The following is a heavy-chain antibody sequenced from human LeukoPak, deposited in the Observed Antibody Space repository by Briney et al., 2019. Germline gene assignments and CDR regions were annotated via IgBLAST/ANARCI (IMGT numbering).Heavy chain of an antibody. CDR2: IYYSGST. J-gene: IGHJ6*03. V-gene: IGHV4-59*12. CDR3: ARVVGVLWLDYMDV. Sequence: SETLSLTCTVSGGSISSYYWSWIRQPPGKGLEWIGYIYYSGSTYYNPSLRSRVTISVDTSKNQFSLKLSSVTAADTAVYYCARVVGVLWLDYMDVWGKGTTVTISS. CDR1: GGSISSYY. D-gene: IGHD3-10*01.